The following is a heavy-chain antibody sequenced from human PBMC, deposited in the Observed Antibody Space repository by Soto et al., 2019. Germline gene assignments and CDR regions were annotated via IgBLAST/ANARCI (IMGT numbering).Heavy chain of an antibody. V-gene: IGHV1-3*01. CDR2: INAGNGNT. CDR3: ARAAVAGTILHFDY. J-gene: IGHJ4*02. D-gene: IGHD6-19*01. Sequence: QVQLVQSGAEVKKPGASVKVSCKASGYTFTSYAMHWVRQAPGQRLEWMGWINAGNGNTKYSQKFQGRVTITRDTSASTAYMELSSLRSKDTAVYYCARAAVAGTILHFDYWGQGTLVTVSS. CDR1: GYTFTSYA.